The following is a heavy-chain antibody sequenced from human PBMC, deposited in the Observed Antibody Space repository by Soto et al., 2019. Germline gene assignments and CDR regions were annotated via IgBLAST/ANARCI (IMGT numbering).Heavy chain of an antibody. CDR2: IVVGSGNT. V-gene: IGHV1-58*01. Sequence: EASVNVSCKASGFTFTISAVQWVLQARGQRLEWIGWIVVGSGNTNYAQKFQERVTITRDMSTSTAYMELSSLRSEDTAVYYCAAEYSDPDDFDYWGQGTLVTVAS. CDR1: GFTFTISA. D-gene: IGHD5-12*01. J-gene: IGHJ4*02. CDR3: AAEYSDPDDFDY.